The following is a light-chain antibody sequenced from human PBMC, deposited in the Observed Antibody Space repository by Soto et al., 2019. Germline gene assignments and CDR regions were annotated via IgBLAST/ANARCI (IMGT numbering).Light chain of an antibody. CDR1: SGSIGSNY. Sequence: NFKLTQPHSVSESPGKTVTISCTRSSGSIGSNYVQWYQQRPGSAPTTVIYEDKQRPSGVPDRFSGSTDGSSNSASLTISGLQTEDEADYYCQSYDSSSVVFGGGTKLTVL. CDR3: QSYDSSSVV. CDR2: EDK. V-gene: IGLV6-57*04. J-gene: IGLJ2*01.